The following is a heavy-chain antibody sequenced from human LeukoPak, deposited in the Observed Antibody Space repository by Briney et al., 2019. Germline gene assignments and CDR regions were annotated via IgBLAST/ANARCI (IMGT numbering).Heavy chain of an antibody. CDR2: ISSSGFTI. CDR1: GFTFSDYY. Sequence: PGGSLRLSCAASGFTFSDYYMSWIRQAPGKGLEWVSYISSSGFTIYYADSVKGRFTISRDNAKNSLYLQMNSLRAEDTAVYYCAKFTRTLVRGALVNWGQGTLVTVSS. D-gene: IGHD3-10*01. V-gene: IGHV3-11*04. J-gene: IGHJ4*02. CDR3: AKFTRTLVRGALVN.